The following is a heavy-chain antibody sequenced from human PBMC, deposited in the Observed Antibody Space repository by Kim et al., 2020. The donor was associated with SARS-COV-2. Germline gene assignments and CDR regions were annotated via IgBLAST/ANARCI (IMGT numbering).Heavy chain of an antibody. CDR3: ARGLITMVRGVIRGYYYGMDV. D-gene: IGHD3-10*01. Sequence: SVKVSCKASGGTFSSYAISWVRQAPGQGLEWMGGIIPIFGTANYAQKFQGRVTITADESTSTAYMELSSLRSEDTAVYYCARGLITMVRGVIRGYYYGMDVWGQGTTVTVSS. V-gene: IGHV1-69*13. J-gene: IGHJ6*02. CDR2: IIPIFGTA. CDR1: GGTFSSYA.